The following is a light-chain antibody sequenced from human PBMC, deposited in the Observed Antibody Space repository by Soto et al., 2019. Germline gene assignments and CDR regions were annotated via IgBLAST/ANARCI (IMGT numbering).Light chain of an antibody. CDR2: GAS. CDR3: TQYGSSPPNT. CDR1: QSVSNNY. V-gene: IGKV3-20*01. Sequence: EIVLTQSPGTLSLSPGERATLSCRASQSVSNNYLAWYQQKPGQAPRLLIYGASSRATGIPDRFTGSGSGTDFTLTIARLEPADYEVYYCTQYGSSPPNTFGQGTRLDIK. J-gene: IGKJ5*01.